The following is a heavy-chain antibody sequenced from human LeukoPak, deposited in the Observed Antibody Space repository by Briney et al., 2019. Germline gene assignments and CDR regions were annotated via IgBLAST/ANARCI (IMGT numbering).Heavy chain of an antibody. Sequence: PSETLSLTCTVSFGSIASYYWSWIRQPAAKGLAWIGYIYYSGSTNYNPSLKSRVSISLDMSKNQLSLKLNSVTAADTAVYYCVRGRDYYDSSGYGTFDIWGKGTMVTVSS. D-gene: IGHD3-22*01. CDR3: VRGRDYYDSSGYGTFDI. J-gene: IGHJ3*02. V-gene: IGHV4-59*01. CDR2: IYYSGST. CDR1: FGSIASYY.